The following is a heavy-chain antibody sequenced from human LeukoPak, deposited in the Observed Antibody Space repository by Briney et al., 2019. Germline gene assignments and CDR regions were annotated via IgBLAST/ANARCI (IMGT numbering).Heavy chain of an antibody. J-gene: IGHJ5*02. CDR3: ARGPERTFNWFDP. V-gene: IGHV4-59*01. Sequence: KASETLSLTCTVSGGSIGSYYWSWIRQPPGKGLEWIGYIYYSGSTNYNPSLKSRVTISVDTSKNQFSLKLSSVTAADTAVYYCARGPERTFNWFDPWGQGTLVTVSS. CDR2: IYYSGST. CDR1: GGSIGSYY.